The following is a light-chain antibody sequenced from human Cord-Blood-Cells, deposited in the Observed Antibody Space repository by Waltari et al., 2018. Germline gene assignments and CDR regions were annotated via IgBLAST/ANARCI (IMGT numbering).Light chain of an antibody. CDR2: GAS. CDR1: PSVSSN. J-gene: IGKJ1*01. CDR3: QQYNNWPPVT. V-gene: IGKV3-15*01. Sequence: EIVMTQSPATLSVSPGERATLSCRASPSVSSNLAWYQQKPGQAPRPLIYGASTRATGIPARFSGSGSGTEFTLTISSLQSEDFAVYYCQQYNNWPPVTFGQGTKVEIK.